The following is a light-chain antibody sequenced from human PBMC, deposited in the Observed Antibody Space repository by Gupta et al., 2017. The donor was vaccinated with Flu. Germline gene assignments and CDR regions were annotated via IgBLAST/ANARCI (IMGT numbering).Light chain of an antibody. Sequence: SLGERATINCKSSRSVLYSSNNKNYLAWYQQKPGQPPKLLIYWASTRESGVPDRFSGSGSGTDFTLTISSLQAEDVAVYYCQQYYSTPLTFGGGTKVEIK. CDR2: WAS. V-gene: IGKV4-1*01. J-gene: IGKJ4*01. CDR3: QQYYSTPLT. CDR1: RSVLYSSNNKNY.